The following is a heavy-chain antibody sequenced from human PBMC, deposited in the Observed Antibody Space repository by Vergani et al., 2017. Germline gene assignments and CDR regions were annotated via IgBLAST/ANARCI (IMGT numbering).Heavy chain of an antibody. D-gene: IGHD5-18*01. CDR1: GFSFGAYA. Sequence: EVQLVESGGGLVPPGRSLRLSCAASGFSFGAYAMTWVRQAPGKGLEWVAFIRNKAYGGPTEYAASVKGRFTISRDDSKRLADLQLSGLKTEDTAVYFCSRGRGYSFGYSDYWGQGTLVTVSS. J-gene: IGHJ4*02. CDR2: IRNKAYGGPT. CDR3: SRGRGYSFGYSDY. V-gene: IGHV3-49*04.